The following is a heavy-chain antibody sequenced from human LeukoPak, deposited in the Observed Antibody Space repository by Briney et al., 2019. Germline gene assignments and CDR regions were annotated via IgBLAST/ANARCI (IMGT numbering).Heavy chain of an antibody. V-gene: IGHV4-59*08. J-gene: IGHJ4*02. CDR1: GGSISSYY. Sequence: PSETLSLTCTVSGGSISSYYWSRIRQPPGKGLEYIGYIYYSGSTNYNPSLKSRVTISVDTSKNQLSLKLNSMTVADTAVYYCAGGSGNSGRFDFWGQGTLVTVSS. D-gene: IGHD4-23*01. CDR3: AGGSGNSGRFDF. CDR2: IYYSGST.